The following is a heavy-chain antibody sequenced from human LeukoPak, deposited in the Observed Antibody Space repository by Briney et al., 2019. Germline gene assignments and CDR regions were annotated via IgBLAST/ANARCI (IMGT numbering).Heavy chain of an antibody. CDR2: IRPGGENT. Sequence: GGSLRLSCAASGFTFSGFDMTWVGQSPGRGLEWVSSIRPGGENTYYGDSVKGRFTVSRDNSKNTLYLQMTNMRVDDTAFYYCARAAGWHWFDPWGPGTLVTVSS. CDR3: ARAAGWHWFDP. CDR1: GFTFSGFD. V-gene: IGHV3-23*01. D-gene: IGHD6-19*01. J-gene: IGHJ5*02.